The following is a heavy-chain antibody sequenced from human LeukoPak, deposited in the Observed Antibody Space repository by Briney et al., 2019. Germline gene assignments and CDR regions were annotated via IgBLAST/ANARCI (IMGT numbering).Heavy chain of an antibody. J-gene: IGHJ4*02. CDR1: GFTFSSYE. D-gene: IGHD6-13*01. Sequence: PGGSLRLSCAASGFTFSSYEMNWVRQAPGKGLEWVAVIWYDGNNKHYADSLKGRFTISRDNSENTLYLQMNSLRAEDAAVYYCARDKDGSSSQGFDYWGQGTLVTVSS. CDR2: IWYDGNNK. CDR3: ARDKDGSSSQGFDY. V-gene: IGHV3-33*08.